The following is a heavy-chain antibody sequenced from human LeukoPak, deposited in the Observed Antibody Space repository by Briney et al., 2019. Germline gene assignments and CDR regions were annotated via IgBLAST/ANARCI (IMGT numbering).Heavy chain of an antibody. CDR1: GYTFTGYY. CDR2: INPNSGGT. CDR3: ARDRGGGVIIDY. D-gene: IGHD3-16*02. J-gene: IGHJ4*02. Sequence: ASVKVSCKASGYTFTGYYMHWVRQAPGQGLEWMGRINPNSGGTNYAQKFQGRVTTTRDTSISTAYMELSRLRSDDTAVYYCARDRGGGVIIDYWGQGTLVTVSS. V-gene: IGHV1-2*06.